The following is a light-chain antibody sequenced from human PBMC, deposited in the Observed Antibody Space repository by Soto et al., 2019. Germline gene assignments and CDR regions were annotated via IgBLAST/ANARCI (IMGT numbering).Light chain of an antibody. J-gene: IGKJ1*01. V-gene: IGKV1-39*01. Sequence: DIPMTQSPSSLSASVGDRVTITCRASQSISIYLNWYQQQPGKAPKLLIYAASSLQSGVPSRFGGSGSGTDFTLTISSLQPEDFATYYWQQSYSSPPTFGQGTKVEIK. CDR1: QSISIY. CDR3: QQSYSSPPT. CDR2: AAS.